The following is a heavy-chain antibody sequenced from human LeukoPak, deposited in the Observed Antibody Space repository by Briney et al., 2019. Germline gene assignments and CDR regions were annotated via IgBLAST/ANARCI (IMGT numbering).Heavy chain of an antibody. D-gene: IGHD1-1*01. Sequence: GGSLRLSCAASGFTFSSYWMHWVGHAPGKGLVWVSRINTDGSSATYADSVKGRFTISRDNAKDTLYLQMNSLRAEDTAVYYCARDWSYWGQGTLVTVSS. CDR1: GFTFSSYW. V-gene: IGHV3-74*01. CDR3: ARDWSY. J-gene: IGHJ4*02. CDR2: INTDGSSA.